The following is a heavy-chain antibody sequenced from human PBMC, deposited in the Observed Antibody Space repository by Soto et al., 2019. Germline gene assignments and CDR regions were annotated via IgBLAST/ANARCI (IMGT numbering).Heavy chain of an antibody. CDR3: ARGYQLLSKSGGYYYGMDV. D-gene: IGHD2-2*01. CDR1: GGTFSSYA. V-gene: IGHV1-69*06. Sequence: QVQLVQSGAEVKKPGSSVKVSCKASGGTFSSYAISWVRQAPGQGLEWMGGIIPIFGTANYAQKFQGRVTINADKSTSTGYMELSSLRSEDTAVYYCARGYQLLSKSGGYYYGMDVWGQGTTVTVSS. J-gene: IGHJ6*02. CDR2: IIPIFGTA.